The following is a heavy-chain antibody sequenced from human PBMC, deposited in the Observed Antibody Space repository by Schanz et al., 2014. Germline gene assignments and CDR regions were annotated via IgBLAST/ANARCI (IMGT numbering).Heavy chain of an antibody. V-gene: IGHV4-39*01. J-gene: IGHJ6*02. CDR3: ARHGGIPYYPMDV. D-gene: IGHD3-16*01. CDR2: IYYDGST. CDR1: GGSITTTTAY. Sequence: LQLQESGPGLLKPSETLSLTCSVSGGSITTTTAYWAYIRQPPGEGLEWIGTIYYDGSTYYNSSLKSRLTMSVDPSKNQFSLRLTSVTAADTAVYYCARHGGIPYYPMDVWGQGTTVTVSS.